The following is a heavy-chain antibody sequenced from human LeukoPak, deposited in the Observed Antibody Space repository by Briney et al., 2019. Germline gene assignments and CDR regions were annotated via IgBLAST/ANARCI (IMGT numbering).Heavy chain of an antibody. CDR3: ARTIGSGPLGHFDY. CDR2: ISSSASTI. Sequence: GGSLRLSCVASAFTFTNSYMSWIRQAPGKGLEWVSYISSSASTIFYADSVKGRFTISRDNAKNSLYLEVNSLRAEDTAVYYCARTIGSGPLGHFDYWGQGTLVTVSS. J-gene: IGHJ4*02. D-gene: IGHD3-3*01. V-gene: IGHV3-11*01. CDR1: AFTFTNSY.